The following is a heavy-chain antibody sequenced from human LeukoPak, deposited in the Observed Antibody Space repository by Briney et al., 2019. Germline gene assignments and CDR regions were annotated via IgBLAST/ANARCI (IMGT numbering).Heavy chain of an antibody. CDR3: ARDRITIFGVVLMDV. D-gene: IGHD3-3*01. Sequence: ASVKVSCKTSGYTFTSYGISWVRQAPGQGLEWKGWISAYNGNTNYAQNLQGRVTMTTDTSTSTAYMELRSLRSDDTAMYFCARDRITIFGVVLMDVWGKGTTVTVSS. CDR2: ISAYNGNT. V-gene: IGHV1-18*01. J-gene: IGHJ6*03. CDR1: GYTFTSYG.